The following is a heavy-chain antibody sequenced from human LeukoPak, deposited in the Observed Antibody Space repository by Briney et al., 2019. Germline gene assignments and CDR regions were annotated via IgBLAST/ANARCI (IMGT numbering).Heavy chain of an antibody. D-gene: IGHD3-22*01. J-gene: IGHJ4*02. CDR1: GGSISSYY. CDR3: ARDRGRYYDSRGFYWGYYFDS. CDR2: IYTSGST. V-gene: IGHV4-4*07. Sequence: RPSETLSLTCTVSGGSISSYYWSWIRQPAGKGLEWIGRIYTSGSTNYNPSLKSRVTMSVDTSKNQFSLKLSSVTAADTAVYYCARDRGRYYDSRGFYWGYYFDSWGQGILVTVST.